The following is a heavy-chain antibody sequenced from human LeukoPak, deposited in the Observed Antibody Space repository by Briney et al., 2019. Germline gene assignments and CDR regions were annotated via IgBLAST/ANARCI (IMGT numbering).Heavy chain of an antibody. CDR3: SRGEVDGPDFDY. CDR1: GYTFTGYY. V-gene: IGHV1-2*02. J-gene: IGHJ4*02. Sequence: ASVKVSCKASGYTFTGYYMHWVRQAPGQGLEWMGWINPNSGGTNYAQKFQGRVTMTRDTSTSTAYMELSRLTSDDMAVYYCSRGEVDGPDFDYWGQGTLVTVSS. CDR2: INPNSGGT. D-gene: IGHD1-26*01.